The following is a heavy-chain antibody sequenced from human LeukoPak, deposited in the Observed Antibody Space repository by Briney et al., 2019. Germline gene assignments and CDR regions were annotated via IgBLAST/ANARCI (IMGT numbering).Heavy chain of an antibody. Sequence: GGSLRLSCAASGFTFSSYAMSWVRQAPGKGLEWVSAISGSGGSTYYADSVKGRFTISRDNSKNTLYLQMNSLRAEDTAVYYCARYQLLLLWYYYGMDVWGKGTTVTVSP. V-gene: IGHV3-23*01. CDR1: GFTFSSYA. CDR2: ISGSGGST. D-gene: IGHD2-2*01. CDR3: ARYQLLLLWYYYGMDV. J-gene: IGHJ6*04.